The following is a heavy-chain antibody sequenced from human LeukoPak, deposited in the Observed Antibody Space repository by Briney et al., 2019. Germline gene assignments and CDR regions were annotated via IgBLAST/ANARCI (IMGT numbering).Heavy chain of an antibody. Sequence: PSETLSLTCAVYGGSFSGYYWSWIRQPPGKGLEWIGEINHSGSTNYNPSLKSRVAISVDTSKNQFSLKLSSVTAADTAVYYCARCPRDYMDVWGKGTTVTVSS. CDR1: GGSFSGYY. CDR3: ARCPRDYMDV. D-gene: IGHD3-10*01. V-gene: IGHV4-34*01. J-gene: IGHJ6*03. CDR2: INHSGST.